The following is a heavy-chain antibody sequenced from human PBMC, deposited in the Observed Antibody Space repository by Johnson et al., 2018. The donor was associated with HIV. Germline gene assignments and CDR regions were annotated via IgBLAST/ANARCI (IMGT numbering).Heavy chain of an antibody. Sequence: QVQLVESGGGVVQPGRSLRLSCAASGFTFSSYAMHWVRQAPGKGLEWVAVISFDESNYYYADSVKGRFIISRDNSKNTLYLQMNSLRVEDTAVYYCVQGVPNPAGAFDIWGRGTMVTVSS. J-gene: IGHJ3*02. D-gene: IGHD6-19*01. CDR1: GFTFSSYA. CDR3: VQGVPNPAGAFDI. V-gene: IGHV3-30-3*01. CDR2: ISFDESNY.